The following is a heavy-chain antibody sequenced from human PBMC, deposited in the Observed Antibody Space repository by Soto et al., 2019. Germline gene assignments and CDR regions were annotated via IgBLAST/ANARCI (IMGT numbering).Heavy chain of an antibody. J-gene: IGHJ6*02. CDR3: ARDWRGLGHYGMDV. CDR2: ISYDGSNK. CDR1: GFTFSSYA. D-gene: IGHD6-25*01. V-gene: IGHV3-30-3*01. Sequence: GGSLRLSCAASGFTFSSYAMHWVRQAPGKGLEWVAVISYDGSNKYYADSVKGRFTISRDNSKNTLYLQMNSLRAEDTAVYYCARDWRGLGHYGMDVWGQGTTVTAP.